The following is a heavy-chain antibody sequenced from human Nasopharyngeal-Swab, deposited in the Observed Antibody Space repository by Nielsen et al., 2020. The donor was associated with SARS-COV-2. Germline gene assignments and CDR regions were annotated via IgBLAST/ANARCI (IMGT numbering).Heavy chain of an antibody. CDR2: IYYSGST. Sequence: SETLSLTCTVSGGSISSSSYYWGWIRQPPGKGLEWIGSIYYSGSTYYNPSLKSRVTISVDTSKNQFSLKLSSGTAADTAVYYCARVDSSGYYYVWYYGMDVWGQGTTVTVSS. CDR1: GGSISSSSYY. V-gene: IGHV4-39*07. J-gene: IGHJ6*02. D-gene: IGHD3-22*01. CDR3: ARVDSSGYYYVWYYGMDV.